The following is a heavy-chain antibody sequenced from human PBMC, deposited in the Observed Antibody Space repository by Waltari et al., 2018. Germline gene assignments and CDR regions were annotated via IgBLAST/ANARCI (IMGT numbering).Heavy chain of an antibody. Sequence: QLQESGPGLVKPSETVSLTCSVSGDAIMRNNYHWGWIRQSPGKGLEWIGSIYNSGTPYYHPSLKGRVFHSVDASRNEFSLRLTTVTAADTAVYYCARASTAIFRVVITGYNIWGQGTMVTVSS. J-gene: IGHJ3*02. CDR1: GDAIMRNNYH. V-gene: IGHV4-39*07. D-gene: IGHD3-3*01. CDR3: ARASTAIFRVVITGYNI. CDR2: IYNSGTP.